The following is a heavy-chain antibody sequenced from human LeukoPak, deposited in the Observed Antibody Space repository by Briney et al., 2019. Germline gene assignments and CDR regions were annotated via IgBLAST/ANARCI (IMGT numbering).Heavy chain of an antibody. V-gene: IGHV4-59*11. CDR2: IYYSGTT. D-gene: IGHD2-15*01. CDR1: DDSMSSHF. J-gene: IGHJ4*02. CDR3: ARSQSWYLSQYYFDY. Sequence: SETLSLTCTVSDDSMSSHFWNWIRQPPGKGLEWMGYIYYSGTTNYSPSLKRRVTISVDTSKNEFSLKLTSVTAADTAVYYCARSQSWYLSQYYFDYWGQGILVTVSS.